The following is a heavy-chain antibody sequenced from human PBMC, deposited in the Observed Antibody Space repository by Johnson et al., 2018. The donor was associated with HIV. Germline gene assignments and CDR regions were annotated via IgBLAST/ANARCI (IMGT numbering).Heavy chain of an antibody. D-gene: IGHD4-23*01. CDR2: IGTAGDT. Sequence: VQLVESGGGVVQPGRSLRLSCAASGFTFSSYDMHWVRQATGKGLEWVSAIGTAGDTYYADSVKGRFTISRDNSKTTLYLQMNSLRDEDTAVYYCANSLLLDAFNIWGQGTVVTVSS. CDR1: GFTFSSYD. CDR3: ANSLLLDAFNI. V-gene: IGHV3-13*01. J-gene: IGHJ3*02.